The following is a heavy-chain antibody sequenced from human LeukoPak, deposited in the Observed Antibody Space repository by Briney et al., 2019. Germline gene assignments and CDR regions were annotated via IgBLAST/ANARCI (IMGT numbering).Heavy chain of an antibody. V-gene: IGHV3-30-3*01. CDR3: AREDDIFTGYYMD. D-gene: IGHD3-9*01. CDR2: ISYDGSNK. J-gene: IGHJ4*02. Sequence: PGRSLRLSCAASGFTFSSYAMHWVRQAPGKGLEWVAVISYDGSNKYYADSVKGRFTISRDNSQNTLYLQMNSLRAEDTAVYYCAREDDIFTGYYMDWGQGTLVTVSS. CDR1: GFTFSSYA.